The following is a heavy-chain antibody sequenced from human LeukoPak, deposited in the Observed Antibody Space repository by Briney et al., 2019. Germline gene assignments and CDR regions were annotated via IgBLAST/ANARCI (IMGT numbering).Heavy chain of an antibody. CDR3: ARVSSGWSGGAFDI. Sequence: GGSLRLSCAASGFTFSSYAISWVRQAPGQGLEWMGRIIPILGIANYAQKFQGRVTITADKSTSTAYMELSSLRSEDTAVYYCARVSSGWSGGAFDIWGQGTMVTVSS. J-gene: IGHJ3*02. CDR1: GFTFSSYA. D-gene: IGHD6-19*01. V-gene: IGHV1-69*04. CDR2: IIPILGIA.